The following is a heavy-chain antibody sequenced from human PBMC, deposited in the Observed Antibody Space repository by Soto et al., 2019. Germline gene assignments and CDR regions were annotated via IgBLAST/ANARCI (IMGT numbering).Heavy chain of an antibody. CDR2: IYYSGST. J-gene: IGHJ6*02. CDR3: ARGGRPAGIAVAGTHYYGMDV. V-gene: IGHV4-59*01. Sequence: SETLSLTCTVSGGSISSYYWSWIRQPPGKGLEWIGYIYYSGSTNYNPSLKSRVTISVDTSKNQFSLKLSSVTAADTAVYYCARGGRPAGIAVAGTHYYGMDVWGQGTTVTVSS. CDR1: GGSISSYY. D-gene: IGHD6-19*01.